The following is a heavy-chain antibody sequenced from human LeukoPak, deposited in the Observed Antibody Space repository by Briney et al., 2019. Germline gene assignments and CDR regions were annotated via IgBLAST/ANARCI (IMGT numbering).Heavy chain of an antibody. Sequence: PSETLSLTCTVSGGSISSYYWGWIRQPPGKGLEWIGYIYYSGSTNYNPSLKSRVTISVDTSKNQFSLKLSSVTAADTAVYYCARERRLWAQLPQGYFDLWGRGTLVTVSS. V-gene: IGHV4-59*01. D-gene: IGHD5-18*01. CDR2: IYYSGST. CDR3: ARERRLWAQLPQGYFDL. CDR1: GGSISSYY. J-gene: IGHJ2*01.